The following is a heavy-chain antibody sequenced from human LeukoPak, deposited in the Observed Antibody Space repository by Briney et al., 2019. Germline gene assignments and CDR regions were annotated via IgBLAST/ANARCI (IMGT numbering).Heavy chain of an antibody. CDR1: GFTFSSYS. Sequence: GGSLRLSCAASGFTFSSYSMNWVRQAPGKGLEWVSSIGSSSSYIYYADSVKGRFTISRDNAKNSPYLQMNSLRAEDTAVYYCARGLDIVVVPAASDYWGQGTLVTVSS. J-gene: IGHJ4*02. V-gene: IGHV3-21*01. D-gene: IGHD2-2*01. CDR3: ARGLDIVVVPAASDY. CDR2: IGSSSSYI.